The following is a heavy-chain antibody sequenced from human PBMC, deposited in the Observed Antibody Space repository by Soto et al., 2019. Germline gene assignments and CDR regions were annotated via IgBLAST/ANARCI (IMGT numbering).Heavy chain of an antibody. CDR1: GFTFDDYA. CDR2: TNWNSGSI. V-gene: IGHV3-9*01. CDR3: AKDTLSGSNSAVFDY. J-gene: IGHJ4*02. Sequence: EVQLVESGGGLVQPGRSLRLSCAASGFTFDDYAMHWVRQAPGKGLEWVSGTNWNSGSIGYADSVKGRFTISRDNAKNSLYLQMNSLRGEDTALYYCAKDTLSGSNSAVFDYWGQGTRVTVSS. D-gene: IGHD6-19*01.